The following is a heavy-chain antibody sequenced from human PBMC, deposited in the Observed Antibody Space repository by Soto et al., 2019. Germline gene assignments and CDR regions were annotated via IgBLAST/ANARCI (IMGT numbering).Heavy chain of an antibody. CDR2: IIPIFGTA. CDR1: GGTFSSYA. Sequence: QVQLVQSGAEVKKPGSSVKVSCKASGGTFSSYAISWVRQAPGQGLEWMGGIIPIFGTANYAQKFQGRVTITAVASTSTAYMELSSLRSEDTAVYYYARGALTGYYTNWFDPWGQGTLVTVSS. V-gene: IGHV1-69*01. D-gene: IGHD3-9*01. CDR3: ARGALTGYYTNWFDP. J-gene: IGHJ5*02.